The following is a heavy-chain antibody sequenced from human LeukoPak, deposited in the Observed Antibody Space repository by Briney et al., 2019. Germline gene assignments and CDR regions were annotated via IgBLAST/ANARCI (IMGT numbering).Heavy chain of an antibody. CDR1: GGSINSSNW. V-gene: IGHV4-4*02. CDR3: ARGSDLGYYYGSALPNWFDP. CDR2: IFRSGET. J-gene: IGHJ5*02. D-gene: IGHD3-10*01. Sequence: SGTLSLTCTIFGGSINSSNWWNWVRQSPGKGLEWIGEIFRSGETNYNSSLESRLTISVDRTKNQFSLRLNSVTAADTAVYYCARGSDLGYYYGSALPNWFDPWGQGTLVTVSS.